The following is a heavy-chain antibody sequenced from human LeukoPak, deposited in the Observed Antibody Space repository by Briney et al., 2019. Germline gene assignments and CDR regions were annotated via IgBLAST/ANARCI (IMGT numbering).Heavy chain of an antibody. CDR1: GYSFTSYW. D-gene: IGHD6-19*01. Sequence: GESLKISCKGSGYSFTSYWIGWVRQMPGKGLEWMGIIYLGDSATSYSPSFQCQVTISADKSISTAYLQWSSLKASDSAMYYCASHCAAVAGLSWGQGTLVTVSS. CDR2: IYLGDSAT. V-gene: IGHV5-51*01. CDR3: ASHCAAVAGLS. J-gene: IGHJ4*02.